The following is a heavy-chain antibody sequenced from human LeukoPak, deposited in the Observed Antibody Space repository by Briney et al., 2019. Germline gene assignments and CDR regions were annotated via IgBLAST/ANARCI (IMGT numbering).Heavy chain of an antibody. J-gene: IGHJ4*02. Sequence: GGSLRLSCAASGFTFSAYHINWVRQAPGKGLEWISYISTTGTTIHYADSVKGRFAISRDNAKSSLYLQMNSLRAEDTAVYYCARDEDSSGYLHYFDYWGQGTLVTVSS. CDR2: ISTTGTTI. CDR3: ARDEDSSGYLHYFDY. CDR1: GFTFSAYH. V-gene: IGHV3-48*01. D-gene: IGHD3-22*01.